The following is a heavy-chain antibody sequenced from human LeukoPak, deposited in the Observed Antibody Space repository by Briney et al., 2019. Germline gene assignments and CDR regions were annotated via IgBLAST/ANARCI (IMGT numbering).Heavy chain of an antibody. CDR3: ARARNYYDSSGYYYMGQMGDAFDI. CDR1: GGSISSYH. Sequence: SETLSLTCTVSGGSISSYHWSWIRQPPGKGLECIGFIYYSGSTNYNPSLKSRVTISVDTSKNQFSLKLSSVTAADTAVYYCARARNYYDSSGYYYMGQMGDAFDIWGQGTMVTVSS. CDR2: IYYSGST. J-gene: IGHJ3*02. V-gene: IGHV4-59*01. D-gene: IGHD3-22*01.